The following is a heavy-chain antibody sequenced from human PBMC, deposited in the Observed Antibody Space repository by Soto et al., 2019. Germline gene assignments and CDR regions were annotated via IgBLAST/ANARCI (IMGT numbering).Heavy chain of an antibody. CDR3: ARQPESTSYFDY. D-gene: IGHD2-2*01. Sequence: QLQLQESGPGLVRSSETLSLTCSVSGASISTSSDFWGWIRQAPGKGLEWIGNVYQKGTNRLNPSLKSRVSIFVDRSKNQFALELNSSTAADRAVYYCARQPESTSYFDYGGQGILVTVSS. CDR1: GASISTSSDF. J-gene: IGHJ4*02. V-gene: IGHV4-39*01. CDR2: VYQKGTN.